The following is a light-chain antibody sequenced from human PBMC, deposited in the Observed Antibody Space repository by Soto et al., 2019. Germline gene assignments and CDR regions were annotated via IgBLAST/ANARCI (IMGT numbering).Light chain of an antibody. CDR2: GAS. CDR3: QLYGSSRWT. J-gene: IGKJ1*01. Sequence: EVVLAQSPGTLSLPPGERATLSCRASQTVGTTYLAWYQHKPGQAPRLLIYGASARATGIPDRFSGSRSGTDFTLTISRLEPEDFAVYFCQLYGSSRWTFGQGTKVDIK. CDR1: QTVGTTY. V-gene: IGKV3-20*01.